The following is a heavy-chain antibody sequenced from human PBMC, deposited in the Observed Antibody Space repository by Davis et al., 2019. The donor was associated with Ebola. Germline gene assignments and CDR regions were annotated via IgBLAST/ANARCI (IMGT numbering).Heavy chain of an antibody. D-gene: IGHD4/OR15-4a*01. V-gene: IGHV4-4*02. Sequence: MPSETLSLTCAVSGGSISSSNWWSWVRQPPGKGLEWLGEIYHSGSTNYNPSLKSRVTISVDKSKNQFSLKLSSVTAADTAEYYCARTYGGYYFDYWGQGTLVTVSS. CDR1: GGSISSSNW. CDR3: ARTYGGYYFDY. J-gene: IGHJ4*02. CDR2: IYHSGST.